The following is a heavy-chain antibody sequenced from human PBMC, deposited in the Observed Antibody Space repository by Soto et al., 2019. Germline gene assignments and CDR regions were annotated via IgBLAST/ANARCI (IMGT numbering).Heavy chain of an antibody. V-gene: IGHV4-39*01. D-gene: IGHD5-18*01. CDR3: ARLGGYSYGHAVVVS. J-gene: IGHJ5*02. Sequence: QLQLQESGPGLVKPSETLSLTCTVSGGSISSSSYYWGWIRQPPGKGLEWIGSIYYSGSTYYNPSLKRRVTISVDTSKNQFPLKLGSVTAADTAVYYCARLGGYSYGHAVVVSWGQGTLVTVSS. CDR1: GGSISSSSYY. CDR2: IYYSGST.